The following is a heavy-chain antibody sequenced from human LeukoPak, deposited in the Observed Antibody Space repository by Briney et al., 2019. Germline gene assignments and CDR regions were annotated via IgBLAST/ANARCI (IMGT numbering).Heavy chain of an antibody. V-gene: IGHV3-9*01. CDR1: GFTFDDYA. Sequence: PGGSLRLSCAASGFTFDDYAMHWVRQAPGKGLEWVSGISWNSGSIGYADSVKGRFTISRDNAKNSLYLQMNSLRAEDTALYYCAKDSERIAVRPENWGQGTLVTVSS. CDR3: AKDSERIAVRPEN. CDR2: ISWNSGSI. J-gene: IGHJ4*02. D-gene: IGHD6-6*01.